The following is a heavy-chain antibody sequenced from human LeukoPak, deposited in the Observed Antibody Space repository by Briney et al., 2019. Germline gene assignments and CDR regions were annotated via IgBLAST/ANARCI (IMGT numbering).Heavy chain of an antibody. J-gene: IGHJ4*02. D-gene: IGHD3/OR15-3a*01. V-gene: IGHV4-34*01. CDR3: ASFGLTSYFDY. Sequence: SETLSLTCAVYGGSFSGYYWSWIRQPPGKGLEWIGEINHSGSTNYNPSLKSRVTISVDTSKNQFSLKLSSVTAADTAVYYCASFGLTSYFDYWGQGTLVTVSS. CDR1: GGSFSGYY. CDR2: INHSGST.